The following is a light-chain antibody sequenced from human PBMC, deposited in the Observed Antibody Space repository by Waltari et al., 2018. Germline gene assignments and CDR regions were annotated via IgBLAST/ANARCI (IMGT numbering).Light chain of an antibody. J-gene: IGKJ1*01. CDR3: QHYVSLPAT. V-gene: IGKV3-20*01. CDR2: HTS. Sequence: EIVLTQSPGTLSLSPGERATLSCRASQSIIKYLAWYQKKHGQAPRLLIYHTSIRAAGIPDRFSGSGSGTDFSLFISRLEPEDFAVYYCQHYVSLPATFGQGTKVEIK. CDR1: QSIIKY.